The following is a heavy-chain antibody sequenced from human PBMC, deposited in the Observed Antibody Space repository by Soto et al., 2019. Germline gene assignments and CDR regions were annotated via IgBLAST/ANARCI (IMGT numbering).Heavy chain of an antibody. V-gene: IGHV3-23*01. D-gene: IGHD2-15*01. CDR1: GITFSNYV. J-gene: IGHJ4*02. Sequence: EVQLLESGGGLVQPGGSLRLSCAASGITFSNYVINWVRQAPGKGLDWGSSISTSDGGTRYADSVKGRFTASRDSGKSSVYLEMNSLRVEDTAVYYCATKNGDCIGGPCSYRDFWGQGALVTVSS. CDR2: ISTSDGGT. CDR3: ATKNGDCIGGPCSYRDF.